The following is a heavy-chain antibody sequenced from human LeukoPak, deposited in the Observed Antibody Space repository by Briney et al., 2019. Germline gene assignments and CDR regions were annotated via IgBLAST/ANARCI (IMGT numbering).Heavy chain of an antibody. J-gene: IGHJ6*02. CDR2: IYSGGST. CDR1: GFTVSSNY. D-gene: IGHD5-12*01. V-gene: IGHV3-66*01. Sequence: GGSLRLSCAASGFTVSSNYMSWVRQAPGKGLEWVSIIYSGGSTYYADSVKGRFTISRDNAKNSLYLQMNSLRAEDTAVYYCAREGLRSYYYGMDVWGQGTTVTVSS. CDR3: AREGLRSYYYGMDV.